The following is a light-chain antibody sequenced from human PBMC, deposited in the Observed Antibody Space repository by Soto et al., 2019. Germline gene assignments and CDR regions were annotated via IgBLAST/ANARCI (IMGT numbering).Light chain of an antibody. CDR3: TSYTSTNSYVA. CDR1: STDVGGHYY. CDR2: DVT. Sequence: QPVLTQPASVSGSPGQSITISCTGTSTDVGGHYYVSWYQQHPGKAPKLIIYDVTDRPSGVSHRFSGSKSGNTASLTISGLQAEDEADYYCTSYTSTNSYVAVGGGTKLPS. J-gene: IGLJ2*01. V-gene: IGLV2-14*03.